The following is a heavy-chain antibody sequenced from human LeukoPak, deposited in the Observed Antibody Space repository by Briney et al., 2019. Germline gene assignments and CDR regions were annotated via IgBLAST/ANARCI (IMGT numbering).Heavy chain of an antibody. J-gene: IGHJ4*02. CDR3: ARSFIAARIDY. D-gene: IGHD6-6*01. CDR1: GGSISSGSYY. V-gene: IGHV4-61*02. CDR2: IYTSGST. Sequence: PSQTLSLTCTVSGGSISSGSYYWSWIRQPAGKGLEWIGRIYTSGSTNYNPSLKSRVTISVDTSKNQFSLKLSSVTAADTAVYYCARSFIAARIDYWGQGTLVTVSS.